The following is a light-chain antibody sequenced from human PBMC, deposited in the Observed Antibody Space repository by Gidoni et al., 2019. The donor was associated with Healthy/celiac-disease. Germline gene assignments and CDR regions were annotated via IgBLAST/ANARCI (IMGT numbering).Light chain of an antibody. CDR3: QSYDSSLSGSVV. CDR1: SSNIGAGYD. Sequence: QSVLTQPPSGSGAPGQRVTISCTGSSSNIGAGYDVHWYQQLPGTAPTLLIYGNRNRPSGVPDRFSGSKSGTSASLAISGLQAEDEADYYCQSYDSSLSGSVVFGGGTKLPVL. CDR2: GNR. V-gene: IGLV1-40*01. J-gene: IGLJ2*01.